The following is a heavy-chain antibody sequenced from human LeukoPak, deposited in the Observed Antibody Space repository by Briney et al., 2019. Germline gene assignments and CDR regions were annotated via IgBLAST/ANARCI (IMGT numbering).Heavy chain of an antibody. J-gene: IGHJ4*02. CDR3: ARASVVPGGNPFDY. D-gene: IGHD2-2*01. V-gene: IGHV3-30*04. Sequence: PGGSLRLSCAASGFTFSSYAMHWVRQAPGKGLEWVAVISYDGSNKYYADSVKGRFTISRDNSKNTLYLQMNCLRAEDTAVYYCARASVVPGGNPFDYWGQGTLVTVSS. CDR1: GFTFSSYA. CDR2: ISYDGSNK.